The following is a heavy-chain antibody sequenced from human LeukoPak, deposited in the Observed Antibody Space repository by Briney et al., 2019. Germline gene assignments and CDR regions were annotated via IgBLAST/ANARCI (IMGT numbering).Heavy chain of an antibody. Sequence: GGSLRLSCAASGFTFSSYWMHWVRQVPGKGLVWASRINSDASSTNYADSVRGRFTISRDNAKNTLYLQMNSLRAEDTAVYYCTRVRGYDFDFWGQGTLVTVSS. CDR2: INSDASST. V-gene: IGHV3-74*01. CDR1: GFTFSSYW. CDR3: TRVRGYDFDF. D-gene: IGHD5-12*01. J-gene: IGHJ4*02.